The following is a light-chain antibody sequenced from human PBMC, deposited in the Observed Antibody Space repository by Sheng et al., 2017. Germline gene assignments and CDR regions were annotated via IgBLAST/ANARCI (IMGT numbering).Light chain of an antibody. J-gene: IGKJ5*01. CDR1: QSISDY. Sequence: DIQMTQSPSSLSASVGDRVTITCRASQSISDYVNWFQQKPGRAPTHLIYSASSLQVGVPSRFNGSGSGTDFTLTISSLQPEDFATYYCQQTYSTRITFGQGTRLEIK. CDR3: QQTYSTRIT. CDR2: SAS. V-gene: IGKV1-39*01.